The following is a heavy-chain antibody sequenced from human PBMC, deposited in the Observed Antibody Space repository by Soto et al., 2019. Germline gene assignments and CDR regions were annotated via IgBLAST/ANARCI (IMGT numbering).Heavy chain of an antibody. V-gene: IGHV4-39*01. CDR3: ANSQKGYNWNYFDH. J-gene: IGHJ4*02. CDR2: VFYTGFT. Sequence: XGTLSLTCAVSGASISGSYYYWAWLRQSPGKGPEWIGSVFYTGFTSYNPSLESRVSVSVDTSKSQFSLKLSAVTAADTAVYYCANSQKGYNWNYFDHWGQGALVTVSS. CDR1: GASISGSYYY. D-gene: IGHD1-20*01.